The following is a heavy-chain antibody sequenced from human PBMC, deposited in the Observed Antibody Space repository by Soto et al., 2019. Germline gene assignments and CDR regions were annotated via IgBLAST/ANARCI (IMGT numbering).Heavy chain of an antibody. J-gene: IGHJ3*02. CDR3: ARQLGSREVPGALGAFDI. D-gene: IGHD2-2*01. V-gene: IGHV3-30-3*01. Sequence: QGQLVESGRDMVQPGRSLRLSCAASGFTFSHYPMHWVRQAPGKGLEWVAAISYDGSDKYYAESLKGRLTISRDNPRNTLYLQLESVTPDDTAVYYYARQLGSREVPGALGAFDIWGRGTMVTVSS. CDR2: ISYDGSDK. CDR1: GFTFSHYP.